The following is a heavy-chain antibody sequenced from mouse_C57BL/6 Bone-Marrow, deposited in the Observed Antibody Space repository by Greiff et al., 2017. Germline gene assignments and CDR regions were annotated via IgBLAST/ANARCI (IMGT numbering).Heavy chain of an antibody. D-gene: IGHD2-3*01. V-gene: IGHV1-64*01. J-gene: IGHJ3*01. Sequence: QVQLQQPGAELVKPGASVKLSCKASGYTFTSYWMHWVKQRPGQGLEWIGMIHPNSGSTNYNEKFKSKATLTVDKSSSTAYMQLSSLTSEDSAVYYCARGGGLLAWFAYWGKGTLVIVSA. CDR3: ARGGGLLAWFAY. CDR2: IHPNSGST. CDR1: GYTFTSYW.